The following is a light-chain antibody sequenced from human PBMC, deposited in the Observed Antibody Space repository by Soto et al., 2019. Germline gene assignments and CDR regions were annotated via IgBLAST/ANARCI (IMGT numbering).Light chain of an antibody. J-gene: IGLJ3*02. CDR3: AAWDDNLRGLV. V-gene: IGLV2-14*01. Sequence: QSALTQPASVSGSHGQSITISCTGTSSDVGGYKYVSWYQQHPGKVPKLLIYEVSNRPSGVSNRFSGSKSGNTASLTISGLQAEDEAEYYCAAWDDNLRGLVFGGGTKLTVL. CDR2: EVS. CDR1: SSDVGGYKY.